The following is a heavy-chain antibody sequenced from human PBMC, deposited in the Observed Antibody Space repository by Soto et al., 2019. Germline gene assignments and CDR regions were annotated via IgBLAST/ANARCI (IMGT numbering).Heavy chain of an antibody. J-gene: IGHJ6*02. CDR3: ARDMGYTVTRPSIDYYYGMDV. CDR1: GGTFSRYT. D-gene: IGHD4-4*01. Sequence: ASVKVSCKAPGGTFSRYTINWVRQAPGQGLEWMGRVVPKIGRTNFVQKFQGRVTITADESTSTAYMELSSLRSEDTAVYYCARDMGYTVTRPSIDYYYGMDVWGQGTTVTVS. CDR2: VVPKIGRT. V-gene: IGHV1-69*08.